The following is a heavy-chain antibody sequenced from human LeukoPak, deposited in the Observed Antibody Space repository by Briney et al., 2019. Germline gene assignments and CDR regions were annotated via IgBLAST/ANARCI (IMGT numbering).Heavy chain of an antibody. J-gene: IGHJ6*03. CDR2: ISSSGSTI. Sequence: GGSLRLSCAASGFTFSSYEMNWVRQAPGKGLEWVSYISSSGSTIYYADSVKGRFTISRDNAKNSLYLQMNGLRAEDTAVYYCARDGSGSSYMDVWGKGTTVTVSS. V-gene: IGHV3-48*03. CDR3: ARDGSGSSYMDV. CDR1: GFTFSSYE. D-gene: IGHD3-10*01.